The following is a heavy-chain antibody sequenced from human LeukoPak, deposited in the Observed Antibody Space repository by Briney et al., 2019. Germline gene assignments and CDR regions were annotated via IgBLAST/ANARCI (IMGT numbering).Heavy chain of an antibody. D-gene: IGHD3-10*01. J-gene: IGHJ5*02. V-gene: IGHV4-34*01. CDR3: ARDKLIYYYGSGRGPFDP. CDR2: INHRGST. Sequence: PSETLSLTCAVYGGSFSGYYWSWIRQPPGKGLEWIGEINHRGSTNYNPSLKSRVTISVDTSKNQFSLKLSSVTAADTAVYYCARDKLIYYYGSGRGPFDPWGQGTLVTVSS. CDR1: GGSFSGYY.